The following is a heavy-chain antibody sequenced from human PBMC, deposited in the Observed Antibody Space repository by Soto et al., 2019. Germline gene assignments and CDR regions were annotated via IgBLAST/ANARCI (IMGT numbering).Heavy chain of an antibody. J-gene: IGHJ6*02. CDR1: GYSFTSYW. D-gene: IGHD5-12*01. CDR3: ARHRLEVATPMGGMDV. CDR2: IYPGDSDT. V-gene: IGHV5-51*01. Sequence: SLKISCKGSGYSFTSYWIGWVRQMPGKGLEWMGIIYPGDSDTRYSPSFQGQVTISADKSISTAYLQWSSLKASDTAMYYCARHRLEVATPMGGMDVWGQGTTVTVSS.